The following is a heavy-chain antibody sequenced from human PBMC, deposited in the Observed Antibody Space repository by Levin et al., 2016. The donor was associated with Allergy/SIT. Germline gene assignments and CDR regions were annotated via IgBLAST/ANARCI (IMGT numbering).Heavy chain of an antibody. J-gene: IGHJ4*02. Sequence: RQAPGKGLEWVANIKQDGSEKYYVDSVKGRFTISRDNAKNSLYLQMNSLRAEDTAVYYCARDRLFYGDYAGYDYWGQGTLVTVSS. CDR3: ARDRLFYGDYAGYDY. V-gene: IGHV3-7*03. CDR2: IKQDGSEK. D-gene: IGHD4-17*01.